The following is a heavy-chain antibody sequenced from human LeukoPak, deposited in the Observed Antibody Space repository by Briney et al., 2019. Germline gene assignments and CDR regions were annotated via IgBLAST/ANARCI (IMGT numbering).Heavy chain of an antibody. CDR2: IYYSGST. J-gene: IGHJ4*02. D-gene: IGHD4-23*01. V-gene: IGHV4-39*01. CDR3: ARRGLRWFYFDY. CDR1: GGFISSSSYF. Sequence: SETLSLTCTVSGGFISSSSYFWGWIRQPPGKGLEWIGSIYYSGSTYYNPSLKSRVTISVDTSKNQFSLKLSSVTAADTAVYYCARRGLRWFYFDYWGQGTLVTVSS.